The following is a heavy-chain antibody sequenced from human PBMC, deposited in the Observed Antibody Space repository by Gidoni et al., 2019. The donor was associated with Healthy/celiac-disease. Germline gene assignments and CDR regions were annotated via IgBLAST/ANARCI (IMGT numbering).Heavy chain of an antibody. Sequence: EVQLLGSGRGLVKPGGSLRLSCAASGFTFSSFSMNWSRQAPGKGLEWVSSISSSSRYIYYAVSVKGRFTISRDNAKNSLYLQMDSLRAEDTAVYCCARDLGIAVAGEWYFDLWGRGTLVTVSS. J-gene: IGHJ2*01. D-gene: IGHD6-19*01. CDR3: ARDLGIAVAGEWYFDL. CDR1: GFTFSSFS. CDR2: ISSSSRYI. V-gene: IGHV3-21*01.